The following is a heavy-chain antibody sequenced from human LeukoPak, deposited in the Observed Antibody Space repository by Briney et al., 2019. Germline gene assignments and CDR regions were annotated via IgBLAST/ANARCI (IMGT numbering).Heavy chain of an antibody. D-gene: IGHD2-15*01. V-gene: IGHV1-69*06. CDR2: IIPIFGTA. Sequence: GASVKVSCKASGGTFSSYAISWVRQAPGQGLEWMGGIIPIFGTANYAQKFQGRVTITADKSTSTAYMELSSLRSEDTAVYYCARGVVVVAATEQTYFDYWGQGTLVTVSS. CDR1: GGTFSSYA. CDR3: ARGVVVVAATEQTYFDY. J-gene: IGHJ4*02.